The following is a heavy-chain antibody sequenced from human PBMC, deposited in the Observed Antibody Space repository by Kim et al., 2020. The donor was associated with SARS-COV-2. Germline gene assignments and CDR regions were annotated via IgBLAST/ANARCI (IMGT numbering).Heavy chain of an antibody. CDR3: ARCTASNCQYTFDY. J-gene: IGHJ4*02. CDR1: GYTLTSYH. D-gene: IGHD2-8*02. CDR2: IGGGSGTT. Sequence: ASVKVSCKASGYTLTSYHIHWVRLAPGQGLQWTGRIGGGSGTTYYAQRFQGRVNVTRDTSLATAYMELHRLTPDETGVYFCARCTASNCQYTFDYWGRGTLVTVS. V-gene: IGHV1-2*05.